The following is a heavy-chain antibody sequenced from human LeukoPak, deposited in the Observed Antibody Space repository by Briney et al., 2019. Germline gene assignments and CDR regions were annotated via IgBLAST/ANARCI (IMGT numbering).Heavy chain of an antibody. CDR2: IFPGGST. J-gene: IGHJ4*02. D-gene: IGHD4-17*01. Sequence: GGSLRLSCAASGFTVDSNYMNWVRQAPGKGLEWVSVIFPGGSTYYADSVKGRFTISRDNSKNTLFLQMNSLRAEDTAVYYCVADGDPFWGQGTLVTVSS. CDR1: GFTVDSNY. CDR3: VADGDPF. V-gene: IGHV3-53*01.